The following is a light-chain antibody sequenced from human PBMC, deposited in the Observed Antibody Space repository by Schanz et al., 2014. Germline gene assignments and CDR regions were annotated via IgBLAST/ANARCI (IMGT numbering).Light chain of an antibody. CDR1: FSDVGGYNF. J-gene: IGLJ1*01. Sequence: QSALTQPPSASGSPGQSVTVSCTGTFSDVGGYNFVSWYQQHPGKAPKLMIYDVSKRPSGVSDRFSGSKSGNTASLTISGLQADDEADYYCSSFTRGSIPYVFGTGTKLTVL. CDR2: DVS. V-gene: IGLV2-14*03. CDR3: SSFTRGSIPYV.